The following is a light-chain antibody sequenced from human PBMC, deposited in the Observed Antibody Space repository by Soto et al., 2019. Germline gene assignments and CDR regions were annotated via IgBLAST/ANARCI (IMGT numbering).Light chain of an antibody. CDR2: EVS. Sequence: QSALTQPASVSGSPGQSISISCTGSSSDVGSYNYVSWYQQHPGKAPKLLISEVSNRPSGVSNRFSGSKSDNTASLNISGLQAEDEADYYCSSYTSGSTFVFGTGTKLTVL. CDR3: SSYTSGSTFV. CDR1: SSDVGSYNY. V-gene: IGLV2-14*01. J-gene: IGLJ1*01.